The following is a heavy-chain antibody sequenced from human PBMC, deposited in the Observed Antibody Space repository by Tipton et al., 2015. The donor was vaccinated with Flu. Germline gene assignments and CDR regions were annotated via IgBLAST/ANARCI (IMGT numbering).Heavy chain of an antibody. CDR1: GGSISSYY. J-gene: IGHJ3*02. Sequence: TLSLTCTVSGGSISSYYWSWIRQPPGKGLEWIGYIYYSGSTNYNPSLKSRVTISVDTSKNQFSLKLSSVTAADTAVYYCARHFEDIDAFDIWGQGTMVTVSS. CDR3: ARHFEDIDAFDI. CDR2: IYYSGST. V-gene: IGHV4-59*08.